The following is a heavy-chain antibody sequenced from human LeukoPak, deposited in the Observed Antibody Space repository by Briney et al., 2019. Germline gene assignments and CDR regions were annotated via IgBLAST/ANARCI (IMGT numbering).Heavy chain of an antibody. CDR3: ARQEATVMIRVYSWFDP. V-gene: IGHV1-18*01. D-gene: IGHD4-17*01. Sequence: AASVKVSCKASGYTFTSYGISWVRQAPGQGLEWMGWISAYNGNTNYAQKLQGRVTMTTDTSTSTAYMELSSLRSEDTAVYYCARQEATVMIRVYSWFDPWGQGTLVTVSS. CDR2: ISAYNGNT. CDR1: GYTFTSYG. J-gene: IGHJ5*02.